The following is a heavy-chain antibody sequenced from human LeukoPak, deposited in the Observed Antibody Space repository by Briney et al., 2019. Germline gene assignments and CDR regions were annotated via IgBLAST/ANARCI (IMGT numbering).Heavy chain of an antibody. CDR3: ARALAGTIDY. Sequence: ASVKVSCKASGGTFSSYAISWVRQAPGQGLEWMGGIIPIFGTANYAQKFQGRVTITADKSTSTAYMELSSLRSEDMAVYYCARALAGTIDYWGQGTLVTVSS. CDR2: IIPIFGTA. D-gene: IGHD6-19*01. CDR1: GGTFSSYA. J-gene: IGHJ4*02. V-gene: IGHV1-69*06.